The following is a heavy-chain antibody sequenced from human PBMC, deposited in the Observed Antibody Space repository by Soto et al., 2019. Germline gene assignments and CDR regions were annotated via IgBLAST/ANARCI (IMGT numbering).Heavy chain of an antibody. CDR3: ARTYGTGSLNWFDP. V-gene: IGHV3-48*04. D-gene: IGHD3-10*01. Sequence: EVQLVESGGGLVQPGGSLRLSCAASGFIFSSYDMTWVRQAPGKGREWVSYISSGSGNILYADSVKGRFTISRDNAKNSLYLQMNSLRAEDTSVYYWARTYGTGSLNWFDPWGQGTLVTVSS. CDR2: ISSGSGNI. CDR1: GFIFSSYD. J-gene: IGHJ5*02.